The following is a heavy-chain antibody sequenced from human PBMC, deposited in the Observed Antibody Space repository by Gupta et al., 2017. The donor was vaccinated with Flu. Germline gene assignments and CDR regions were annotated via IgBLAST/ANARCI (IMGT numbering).Heavy chain of an antibody. J-gene: IGHJ4*02. CDR3: VREERGGHFVH. D-gene: IGHD3-16*01. CDR2: VLPSDGAT. Sequence: QVQLVQSGAEMKKPGASVKLSCKASGYTFANFYLPWVRQAPGQGLEWLGIVLPSDGATNYPHKFRGRVTVTSDTSTRTVYMELSSLSSEDTAIYYCVREERGGHFVHWGQGTLVTVSS. V-gene: IGHV1-46*01. CDR1: GYTFANFY.